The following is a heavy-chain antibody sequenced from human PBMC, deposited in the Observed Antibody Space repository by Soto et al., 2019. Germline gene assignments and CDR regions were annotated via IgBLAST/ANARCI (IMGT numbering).Heavy chain of an antibody. CDR3: ARGRTEYCSGGSCYMSDY. J-gene: IGHJ4*02. V-gene: IGHV1-2*04. D-gene: IGHD2-15*01. CDR2: INPNSGGT. Sequence: ASVKVSCKASGYTFTGYYMHWVRQAPGQGLEWMGWINPNSGGTNYAQKFQGWVTMTRDTSISTAYMELSRLRSDDTAVYYCARGRTEYCSGGSCYMSDYWGQGTLVTVSS. CDR1: GYTFTGYY.